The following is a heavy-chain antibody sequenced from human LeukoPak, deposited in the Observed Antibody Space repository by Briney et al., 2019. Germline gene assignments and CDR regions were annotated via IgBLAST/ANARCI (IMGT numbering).Heavy chain of an antibody. CDR1: VYTFTSYY. D-gene: IGHD6-19*01. V-gene: IGHV1-46*01. CDR2: INPSGGST. Sequence: ASVKVSCKASVYTFTSYYMHWVRQAPGQGLEWMGIINPSGGSTSYAQKFQGRVTITADESTSTAYMELSSLRSEDTAVYYCARIGYSSGPDYWGQGTLVTVSS. J-gene: IGHJ4*02. CDR3: ARIGYSSGPDY.